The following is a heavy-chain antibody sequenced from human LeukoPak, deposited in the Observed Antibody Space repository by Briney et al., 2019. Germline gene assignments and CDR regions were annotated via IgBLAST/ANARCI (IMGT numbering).Heavy chain of an antibody. CDR1: GYTFTSYY. D-gene: IGHD6-13*01. Sequence: ASVKVSCKASGYTFTSYYMHWVRQAPGQGLEWMGIINPSGGSTSYAQKFQGRVTMTRDTSTSTVYMELSSLRSEDTAVYYCARSDEGGTAEGAFDYWGQGTLVTVSS. CDR2: INPSGGST. V-gene: IGHV1-46*01. J-gene: IGHJ4*02. CDR3: ARSDEGGTAEGAFDY.